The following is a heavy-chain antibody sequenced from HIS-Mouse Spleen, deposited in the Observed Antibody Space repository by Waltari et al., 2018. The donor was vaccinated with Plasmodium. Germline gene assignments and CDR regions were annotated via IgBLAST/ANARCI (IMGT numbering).Heavy chain of an antibody. CDR2: IYYSGST. Sequence: QVQLQESGPGLVKPSETLSLTCTVSGGSISSYYWRWIRQHPGKGLGWIGYIYYSGSTNYNPSLKSRVTISVDTSKNQFSLKLSSVTAADTAVYYCARLRYSYGYFDYWGQGTLVTVSS. V-gene: IGHV4-59*08. CDR1: GGSISSYY. D-gene: IGHD5-18*01. CDR3: ARLRYSYGYFDY. J-gene: IGHJ4*02.